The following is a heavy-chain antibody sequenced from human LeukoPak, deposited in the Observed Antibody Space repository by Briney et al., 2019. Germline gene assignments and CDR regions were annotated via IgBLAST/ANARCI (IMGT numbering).Heavy chain of an antibody. Sequence: GASVKVSCKASGYTFTSYAMNWVRQAPGQGLEWMGWINPNSGGTNYAQKFQGRVTMTRDTSISTAYMELSRLRSDDTAVYYCARDPSAAGMPDYWGQGTLVTVSS. CDR1: GYTFTSYA. CDR2: INPNSGGT. CDR3: ARDPSAAGMPDY. D-gene: IGHD6-13*01. V-gene: IGHV1-2*02. J-gene: IGHJ4*02.